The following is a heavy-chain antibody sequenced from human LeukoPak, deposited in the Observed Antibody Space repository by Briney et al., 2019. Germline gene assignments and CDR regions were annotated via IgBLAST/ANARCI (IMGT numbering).Heavy chain of an antibody. CDR3: ARDRRPRGGYFDY. Sequence: GGSLRLSCAASGFTFSSYWMSWVRQAPGKGLEWVANIKQDGSEKYYVDSVKGRFTISRVNAKNSLYLQMNSLRAEDTAVYYCARDRRPRGGYFDYWGQGTLVTVSS. CDR1: GFTFSSYW. CDR2: IKQDGSEK. V-gene: IGHV3-7*01. D-gene: IGHD3-16*01. J-gene: IGHJ4*02.